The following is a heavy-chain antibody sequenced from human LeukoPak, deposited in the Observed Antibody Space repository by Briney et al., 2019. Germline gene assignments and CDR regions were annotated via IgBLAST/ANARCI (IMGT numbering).Heavy chain of an antibody. Sequence: ASVKVSCKASGYTFTSYGISWVRQAPGQGLEWMGWISAYNGNTNYAQKLQGRVTMTTDTSTSTAYMELRSLRSDDTAVYYCARGRGELGFWYWFDPWGQGTLVTVSS. D-gene: IGHD1-26*01. CDR3: ARGRGELGFWYWFDP. CDR1: GYTFTSYG. V-gene: IGHV1-18*01. J-gene: IGHJ5*02. CDR2: ISAYNGNT.